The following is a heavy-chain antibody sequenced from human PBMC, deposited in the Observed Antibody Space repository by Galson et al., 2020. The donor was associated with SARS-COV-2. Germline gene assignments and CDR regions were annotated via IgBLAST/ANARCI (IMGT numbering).Heavy chain of an antibody. D-gene: IGHD5-18*01. V-gene: IGHV1-18*04. CDR1: GYTFTSYG. J-gene: IGHJ4*02. Sequence: ASVKVSCKASGYTFTSYGLTWVRQAPGQGLEWMGWNSAYSANTTYAQKLQDRVTMTTDTSTSTAYMELRSLRSDDTAVYYCARDTALVEFDYWGQGTLVTVSS. CDR3: ARDTALVEFDY. CDR2: NSAYSANT.